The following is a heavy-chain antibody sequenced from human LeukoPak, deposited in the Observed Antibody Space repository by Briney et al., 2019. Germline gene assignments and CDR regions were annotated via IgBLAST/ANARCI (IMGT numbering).Heavy chain of an antibody. CDR3: AIVSTMVRGVPYYYYMDV. V-gene: IGHV1-2*02. CDR1: GYTFTGYY. Sequence: ASVKVSCTASGYTFTGYYMHWVRQAPGQGLEWMGWINPNSGGTNYAQKFQGRVTMTRDTSISTAYMELSRLRSDDTAVYYCAIVSTMVRGVPYYYYMDVWGKGTTVTVSS. J-gene: IGHJ6*03. D-gene: IGHD3-10*01. CDR2: INPNSGGT.